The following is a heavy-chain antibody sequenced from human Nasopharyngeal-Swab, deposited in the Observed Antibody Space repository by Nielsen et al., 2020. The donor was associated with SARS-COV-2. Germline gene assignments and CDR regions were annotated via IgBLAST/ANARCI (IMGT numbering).Heavy chain of an antibody. CDR3: AREGFLEWFNYYGMDV. J-gene: IGHJ6*02. D-gene: IGHD3-3*01. V-gene: IGHV3-11*01. CDR1: GFTFSDYY. Sequence: SLKISCAASGFTFSDYYMSWIRQAPGKGLEWVSYISSSGSTIYYADSVKGRFTISRDNAKNSLYLQMNSLRAEDTAVYYCAREGFLEWFNYYGMDVWGQGTTVTVSS. CDR2: ISSSGSTI.